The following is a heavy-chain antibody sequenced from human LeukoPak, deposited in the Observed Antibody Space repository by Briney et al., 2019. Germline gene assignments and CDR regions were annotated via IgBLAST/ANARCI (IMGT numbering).Heavy chain of an antibody. V-gene: IGHV3-23*01. CDR3: AKGNSSGWSGRLTAS. CDR2: IAGSSGTT. Sequence: PGGSLRLSCVASGLTFGSYAMTWLRKAPGKGLEWVSAIAGSSGTTYYADSVRGRFTISRDNSKNTLYLHMNSLRAEDTAVYFCAKGNSSGWSGRLTASWGQGTLVVVSS. CDR1: GLTFGSYA. J-gene: IGHJ5*02. D-gene: IGHD6-19*01.